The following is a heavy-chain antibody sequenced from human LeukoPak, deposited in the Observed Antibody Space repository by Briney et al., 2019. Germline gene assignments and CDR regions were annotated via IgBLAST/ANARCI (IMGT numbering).Heavy chain of an antibody. CDR3: AREIRSYGGDWYFDL. Sequence: EASVKVSCKASGYTFTGYYMHWVRQAPGQGLEWMGWINPNSGGTNYAQKFQGRVTMTRDTSISTAYMELSRLRSDDTAVYYCAREIRSYGGDWYFDLWGRGTLVTVSS. CDR2: INPNSGGT. J-gene: IGHJ2*01. CDR1: GYTFTGYY. D-gene: IGHD4-23*01. V-gene: IGHV1-2*02.